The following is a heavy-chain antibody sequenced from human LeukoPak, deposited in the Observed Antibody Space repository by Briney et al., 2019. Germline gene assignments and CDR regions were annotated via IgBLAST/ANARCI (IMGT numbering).Heavy chain of an antibody. Sequence: PSETLSLTCTVSGVSISDYYWSWIRQPPGKGLEWIGYLYYRGSTKYHPYLKSRVTISIDTSKNQFSLKLSSVTAADTALYYCARGTGAYYYLWGQGTMVTVSS. D-gene: IGHD3-22*01. J-gene: IGHJ3*01. V-gene: IGHV4-59*01. CDR3: ARGTGAYYYL. CDR1: GVSISDYY. CDR2: LYYRGST.